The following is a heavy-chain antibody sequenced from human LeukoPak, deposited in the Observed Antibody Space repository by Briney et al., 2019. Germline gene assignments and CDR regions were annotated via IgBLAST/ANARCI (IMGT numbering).Heavy chain of an antibody. V-gene: IGHV1-2*02. J-gene: IGHJ4*02. CDR2: INPNSGGT. Sequence: ASVRVSCKASGYTFTGYYMHWVRQAPGQGLEWMGWINPNSGGTNCAQKFLGRVTMTRDTSISTAYMELSRLRSDDTAVYFCARDEDSSGYCFDYWGQGTLATVSS. CDR3: ARDEDSSGYCFDY. D-gene: IGHD3-22*01. CDR1: GYTFTGYY.